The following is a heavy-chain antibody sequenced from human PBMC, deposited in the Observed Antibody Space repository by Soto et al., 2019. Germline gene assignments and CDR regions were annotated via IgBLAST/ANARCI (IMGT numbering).Heavy chain of an antibody. CDR2: INHSGST. CDR1: GGSFSGYY. Sequence: PSETLSLTCAVYGGSFSGYYWSWIRQPPGKGLEWIGEINHSGSTNYNPSLKSRVTISVDTSKNQFSLKLSSVTAADTAVYYCARAISSRLVWGQGTLVTVSS. V-gene: IGHV4-34*01. D-gene: IGHD3-3*02. J-gene: IGHJ4*02. CDR3: ARAISSRLV.